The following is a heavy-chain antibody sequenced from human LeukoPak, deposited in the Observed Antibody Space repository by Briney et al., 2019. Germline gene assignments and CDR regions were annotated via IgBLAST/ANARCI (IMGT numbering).Heavy chain of an antibody. D-gene: IGHD5-12*01. CDR2: ISYDGSNK. J-gene: IGHJ4*02. CDR3: AKARYSGYDTRGVVDY. CDR1: GFTFSSYG. Sequence: PGGPLRLSCAASGFTFSSYGMHWVRQAPGKGLEWVAVISYDGSNKYYADSVKGRFTISRDNSKNTLYLQMNSLRAEDTAVYYCAKARYSGYDTRGVVDYWGQGTLDTVSS. V-gene: IGHV3-30*18.